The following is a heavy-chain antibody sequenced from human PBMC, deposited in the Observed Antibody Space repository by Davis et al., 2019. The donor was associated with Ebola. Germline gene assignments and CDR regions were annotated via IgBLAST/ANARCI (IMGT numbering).Heavy chain of an antibody. V-gene: IGHV3-30*03. Sequence: PGGSLRLSCAASGFTFSSYGMHWVRQAPGKGLEWVAVISYDGSNKYYADSVKGRFTISRDNSKNTLYLQMNSLRAEDTAVYYCAREGKPEGSSSSWEYYYYGMDVWGQGTTVTVSS. CDR1: GFTFSSYG. CDR3: AREGKPEGSSSSWEYYYYGMDV. J-gene: IGHJ6*02. D-gene: IGHD6-13*01. CDR2: ISYDGSNK.